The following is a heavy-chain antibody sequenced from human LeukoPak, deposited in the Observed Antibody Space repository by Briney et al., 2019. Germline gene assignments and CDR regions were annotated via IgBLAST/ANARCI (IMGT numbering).Heavy chain of an antibody. CDR1: GGSISSYY. V-gene: IGHV4-59*08. D-gene: IGHD3-10*01. J-gene: IGHJ4*02. CDR2: IYYSGST. CDR3: ASYLDLLWFGELRGYFDY. Sequence: SETLSLTCTVSGGSISSYYWSWIWQPPGKGLEWIGYIYYSGSTNYNPSLKSRVTISVDTSKNQFSLKLSSVTAADTAVYYCASYLDLLWFGELRGYFDYWGQGTLVTVSS.